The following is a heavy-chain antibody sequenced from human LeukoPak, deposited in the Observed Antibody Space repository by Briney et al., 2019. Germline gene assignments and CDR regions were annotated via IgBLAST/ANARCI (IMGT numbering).Heavy chain of an antibody. J-gene: IGHJ4*02. V-gene: IGHV3-23*01. Sequence: GGSLRLSCAASGFTFSSYAMSWVRQAPGKGLEWVSAISGSGGSTYYADSVKGPFTISRDNAKNSLYLQMNSLRAEDTAVYYCARRELSGSYETYWGQGTLVTVSS. CDR3: ARRELSGSYETY. CDR2: ISGSGGST. CDR1: GFTFSSYA. D-gene: IGHD1-26*01.